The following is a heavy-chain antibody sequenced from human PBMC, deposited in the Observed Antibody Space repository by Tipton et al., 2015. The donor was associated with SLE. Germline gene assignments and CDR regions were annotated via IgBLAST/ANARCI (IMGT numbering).Heavy chain of an antibody. V-gene: IGHV4-59*11. CDR2: SYYSGST. J-gene: IGHJ5*02. Sequence: TLSLTCTVSGGSISSHYWSWIRQPPGKGLEWIGYSYYSGSTNYNPSLKSRVTISVDTSKNQFSLKLSSVTAADTAVYYCAREGVHLRTIFGVVTNGAFDPWGQGTLVTVSS. D-gene: IGHD3-3*01. CDR3: AREGVHLRTIFGVVTNGAFDP. CDR1: GGSISSHY.